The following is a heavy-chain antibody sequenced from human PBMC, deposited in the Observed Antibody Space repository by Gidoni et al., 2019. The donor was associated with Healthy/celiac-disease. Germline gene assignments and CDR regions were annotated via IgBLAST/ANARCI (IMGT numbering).Heavy chain of an antibody. CDR1: GYTFTSYA. CDR2: INAGNGNT. CDR3: ARVGCLGGCQVLYWDGYFDL. J-gene: IGHJ2*01. D-gene: IGHD3-16*01. V-gene: IGHV1-3*01. Sequence: QVQLVQSGAEVKKPGASVKVSCKASGYTFTSYAMHWVRQAPGQRLEWMGWINAGNGNTKYSQKFQGRVTITRDTSASTAYMELSSLRSEDTAVYYCARVGCLGGCQVLYWDGYFDLWGRGTLVTVSS.